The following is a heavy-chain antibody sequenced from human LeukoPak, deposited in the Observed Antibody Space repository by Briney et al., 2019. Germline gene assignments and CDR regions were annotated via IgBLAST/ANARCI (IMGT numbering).Heavy chain of an antibody. V-gene: IGHV3-30*18. CDR3: AKVVGYSYGPGAFDI. CDR2: ISYDGSNK. J-gene: IGHJ3*02. Sequence: GGSLRLSCAACGFTFSSYGMHWVGQAPGKGLEWVAVISYDGSNKYYADSVKGGFTISRDNSKNTLYLQMNSLRAEDTAVYYCAKVVGYSYGPGAFDIWGQGTMVTVSS. D-gene: IGHD5-18*01. CDR1: GFTFSSYG.